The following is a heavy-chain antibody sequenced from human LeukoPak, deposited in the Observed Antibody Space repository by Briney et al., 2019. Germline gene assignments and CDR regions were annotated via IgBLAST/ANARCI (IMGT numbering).Heavy chain of an antibody. V-gene: IGHV3-48*01. Sequence: GGSLRLSCAASGFTFSSYSMNWVRQAPGKGLEWVSYISTSGSTIYYADSVKGRFTISRDNAKNSLDLQMNSLRAEDTAVYYCAKNTESQVIFRDWGQGTLVTVSS. CDR2: ISTSGSTI. D-gene: IGHD2-15*01. CDR3: AKNTESQVIFRD. J-gene: IGHJ4*02. CDR1: GFTFSSYS.